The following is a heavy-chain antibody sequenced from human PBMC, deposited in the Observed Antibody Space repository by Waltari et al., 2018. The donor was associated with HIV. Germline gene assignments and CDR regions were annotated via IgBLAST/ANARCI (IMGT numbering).Heavy chain of an antibody. CDR2: MSGYNGNT. CDR1: GYIFTTYG. D-gene: IGHD6-19*01. CDR3: ARVPTGGVAVYYYMDV. J-gene: IGHJ6*03. Sequence: QVQLVQSGAEVKKPGASVKVSCKASGYIFTTYGISWLRQAPGPGLEWMGWMSGYNGNTNYAQKFQGRVSMTTDTSTSTAYMELRSLRSDDTAVYYCARVPTGGVAVYYYMDVWGKGTTVTVSS. V-gene: IGHV1-18*01.